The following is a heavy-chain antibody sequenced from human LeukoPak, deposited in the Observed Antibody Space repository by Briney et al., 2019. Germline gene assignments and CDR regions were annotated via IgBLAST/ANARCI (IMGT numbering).Heavy chain of an antibody. V-gene: IGHV3-48*01. CDR1: GFTFSNYS. D-gene: IGHD3-3*01. Sequence: GGSLRLSCAASGFTFSNYSMNWVRQAPGKGLEWVSYISSSSSTIYYADSVKGQFTISRDNAKNSLYLQMNSLRAEDTAVYYCARESLVDFWSGYLADYWGQGTLVTVSS. CDR3: ARESLVDFWSGYLADY. CDR2: ISSSSSTI. J-gene: IGHJ4*02.